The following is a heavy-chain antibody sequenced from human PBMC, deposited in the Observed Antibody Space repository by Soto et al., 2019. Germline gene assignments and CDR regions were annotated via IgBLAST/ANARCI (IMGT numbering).Heavy chain of an antibody. V-gene: IGHV3-23*01. J-gene: IGHJ4*02. CDR2: ITGSGAST. CDR1: GFTFSSYA. CDR3: AKAARVYTSSSGNDF. D-gene: IGHD6-6*01. Sequence: GGSLRLSCAASGFTFSSYAITWVRQAPGKGLEWVSTITGSGASTYYADSVRGRFTISRDNSENTLYLQMNSLRAEDTAFYYGAKAARVYTSSSGNDFWGQGTLVTVSS.